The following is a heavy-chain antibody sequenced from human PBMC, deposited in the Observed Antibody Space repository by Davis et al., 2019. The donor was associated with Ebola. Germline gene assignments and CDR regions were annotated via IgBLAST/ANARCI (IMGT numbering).Heavy chain of an antibody. Sequence: ASVKVSCKASGYTFTGYYMHWVRQAPGQGLEWMGRINPNSGGTNYAQKFQGRVTMTRDTSISTAYMELSRLRSDDTAVYYCARGTRIQLWLYYYYGMDVWGKGTTVTVSS. CDR1: GYTFTGYY. V-gene: IGHV1-2*06. J-gene: IGHJ6*04. CDR3: ARGTRIQLWLYYYYGMDV. D-gene: IGHD5-18*01. CDR2: INPNSGGT.